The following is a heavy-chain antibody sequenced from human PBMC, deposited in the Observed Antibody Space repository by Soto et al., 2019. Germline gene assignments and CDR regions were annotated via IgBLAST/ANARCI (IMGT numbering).Heavy chain of an antibody. CDR2: ISYDEIDK. D-gene: IGHD3-10*01. CDR3: AGRSGSSDY. Sequence: GGSLRLACAASGFTFTNYTMHWVRQAPGKGLGWVALISYDEIDKYYADAVKGRFTISXXXXXXTXYXQMDSLRAEDTAVYYCAGRSGSSDYWGRGT. CDR1: GFTFTNYT. J-gene: IGHJ4*02. V-gene: IGHV3-30*04.